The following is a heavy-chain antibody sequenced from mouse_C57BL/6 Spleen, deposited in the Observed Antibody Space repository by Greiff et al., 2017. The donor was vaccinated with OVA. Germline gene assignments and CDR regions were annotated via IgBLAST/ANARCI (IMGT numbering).Heavy chain of an antibody. CDR3: ARGGGLRDAMDY. CDR1: GYTFTDYN. CDR2: INPNNGGT. Sequence: EVKLMESGPELVKPGASVKIPCKASGYTFTDYNMDWVKQSHGKSLEWIGDINPNNGGTIYNQKFKGKATLTVDKSSSTAYMELRSLTSEDTAVYYCARGGGLRDAMDYWGQGTSVTVSS. V-gene: IGHV1-18*01. J-gene: IGHJ4*01. D-gene: IGHD1-1*02.